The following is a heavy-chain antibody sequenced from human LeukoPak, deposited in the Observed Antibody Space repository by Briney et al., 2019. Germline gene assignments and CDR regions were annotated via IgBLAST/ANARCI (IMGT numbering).Heavy chain of an antibody. CDR3: ARIGSGWYLGVNYYMDV. CDR2: IYHSGST. V-gene: IGHV4-39*01. J-gene: IGHJ6*03. D-gene: IGHD6-19*01. Sequence: PSETLSLTCTVSGGSVSSSSSSFYWGWIRQPPGKGLEWIGSIYHSGSTFYNPSLNSRVTISVDTSKNQFSLKLSSVTAADTAVYYCARIGSGWYLGVNYYMDVWGKGTTVTVSS. CDR1: GGSVSSSSSSFY.